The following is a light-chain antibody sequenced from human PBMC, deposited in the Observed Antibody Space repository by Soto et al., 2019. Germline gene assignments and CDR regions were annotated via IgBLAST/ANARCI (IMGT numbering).Light chain of an antibody. J-gene: IGLJ1*01. Sequence: QSALAQPASVSGSPGQSITISCTGTSSDVGSYDLASWYQQRPGKGPKLIIYEGSKRPSGVSDRFSGSKSGNTASLTISGLQTEDEADYYCCSYADVATYVFGGGTKVTVL. CDR3: CSYADVATYV. CDR2: EGS. V-gene: IGLV2-23*01. CDR1: SSDVGSYDL.